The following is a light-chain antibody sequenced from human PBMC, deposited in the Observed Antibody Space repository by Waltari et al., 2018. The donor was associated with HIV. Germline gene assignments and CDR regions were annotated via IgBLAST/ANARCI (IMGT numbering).Light chain of an antibody. CDR2: ASS. CDR1: QNIFTNY. Sequence: DIVLTQSPATLSMSPAEGATLACRASQNIFTNYLAVYQQKPGQPPRLLIYASSRRATGIPDRFSGSGSGSDFTLTISRLEPEDFAVYYCQQYGDSPQTFGHGTRVEI. CDR3: QQYGDSPQT. J-gene: IGKJ1*01. V-gene: IGKV3-20*01.